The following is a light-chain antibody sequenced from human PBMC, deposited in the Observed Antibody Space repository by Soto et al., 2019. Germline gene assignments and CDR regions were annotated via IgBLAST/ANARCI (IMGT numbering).Light chain of an antibody. Sequence: EIVLTQSPATLSLSLGERSTLSCRASQSISSYLAWYQQKPGQAPRLLIYGASTRATDIPARFSGDGSGTEFTLTINSLQSEDVAVYYCHQYNDWPRGTFGQGTKVDI. CDR3: HQYNDWPRGT. J-gene: IGKJ1*01. CDR2: GAS. CDR1: QSISSY. V-gene: IGKV3-15*01.